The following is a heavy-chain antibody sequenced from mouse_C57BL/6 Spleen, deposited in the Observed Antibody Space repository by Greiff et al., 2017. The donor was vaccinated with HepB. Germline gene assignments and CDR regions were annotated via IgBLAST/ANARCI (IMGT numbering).Heavy chain of an antibody. CDR2: INPNNGGT. Sequence: EVQGVESGPELVKPGASVKIPCKASGYTFTDYNMDWVKQSHGKSLEWIGDINPNNGGTIYNQKFKGKATLTVDKSSSTAYMELRSLTSEDTAVYYCARGRDSFAYWGQGTLVTVSA. J-gene: IGHJ3*01. CDR3: ARGRDSFAY. CDR1: GYTFTDYN. V-gene: IGHV1-18*01.